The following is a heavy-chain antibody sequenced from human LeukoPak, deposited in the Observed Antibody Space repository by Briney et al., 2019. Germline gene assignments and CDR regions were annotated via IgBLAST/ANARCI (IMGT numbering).Heavy chain of an antibody. D-gene: IGHD1-26*01. CDR2: ISAADGDNT. J-gene: IGHJ4*02. CDR1: GFTFRNYA. Sequence: GGSLRLSCAASGFTFRNYAMGWVRQAPGKGLEWVSVISAADGDNTYYADSVKGRFTISIDNSKNTLYLQMNSLRAEDTAVYYCAKGSTLGATIADFDYWGQGTLVTVSS. CDR3: AKGSTLGATIADFDY. V-gene: IGHV3-23*01.